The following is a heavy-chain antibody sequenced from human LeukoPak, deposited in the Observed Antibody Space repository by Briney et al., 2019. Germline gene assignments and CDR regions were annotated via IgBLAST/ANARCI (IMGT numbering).Heavy chain of an antibody. CDR2: INPNSGGT. V-gene: IGHV1-2*02. D-gene: IGHD3-22*01. Sequence: ASVKVSCKASGYTFTGYYMHWVRQAPGQGLEWMGWINPNSGGTNYAQKFQGRVTMTRDTSISTAYMELSRPRSDDTAVYYCARDTIRGYYDSSGYYYYWGQGTLVTVSS. J-gene: IGHJ4*02. CDR3: ARDTIRGYYDSSGYYYY. CDR1: GYTFTGYY.